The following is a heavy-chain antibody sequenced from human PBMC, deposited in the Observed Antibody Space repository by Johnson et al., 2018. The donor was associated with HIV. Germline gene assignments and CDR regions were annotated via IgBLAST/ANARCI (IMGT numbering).Heavy chain of an antibody. D-gene: IGHD4-23*01. J-gene: IGHJ3*02. CDR1: GFTFSSYA. CDR3: ARGAREAYGGNFRDAFDI. V-gene: IGHV3-30-3*01. CDR2: ISYDGSNK. Sequence: QVQLVESGGGVVQPGRSLRLSCAVSGFTFSSYAMHWVRQAPGKGLEWVAIISYDGSNKYYADSVKGRFTISRDNSKNTLYLQMDGLRPEDTAVYYCARGAREAYGGNFRDAFDIWCQGTMVTVSS.